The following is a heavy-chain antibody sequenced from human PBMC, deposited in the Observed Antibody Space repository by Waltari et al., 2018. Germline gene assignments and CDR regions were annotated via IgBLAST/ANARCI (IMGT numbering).Heavy chain of an antibody. CDR3: ARDQWFAFDI. J-gene: IGHJ3*02. D-gene: IGHD3-22*01. V-gene: IGHV3-7*01. CDR2: IKKDGSEE. Sequence: EVQLVESGGGLVQPGGSLRLSCAASGFPLSSYWMSWVRPAPGKGLEWVANIKKDGSEEYYVDSVRGRFTISRDNAKNSLYLQMNSLRPEDTAVYYCARDQWFAFDIWGQGTMVTVSS. CDR1: GFPLSSYW.